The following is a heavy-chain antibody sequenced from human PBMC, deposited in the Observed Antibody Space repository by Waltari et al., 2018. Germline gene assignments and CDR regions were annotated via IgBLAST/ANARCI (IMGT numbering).Heavy chain of an antibody. D-gene: IGHD4-17*01. CDR1: GGSISSSRYS. CDR2: IYYSGST. J-gene: IGHJ4*02. Sequence: QLQLQESGPVLVMPSVPLSLTCTVSGGSISSSRYSWGWIRQPPGRGLEWIGSIYYSGSTYDNPSLKSRVTISVDTSKNQFSLKLSSVTAADTAVYYCARAFYGDLFYFDYWGQGTLVTVSS. V-gene: IGHV4-39*01. CDR3: ARAFYGDLFYFDY.